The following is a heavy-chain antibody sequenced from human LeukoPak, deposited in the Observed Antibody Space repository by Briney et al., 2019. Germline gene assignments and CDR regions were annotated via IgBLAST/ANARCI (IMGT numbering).Heavy chain of an antibody. D-gene: IGHD6-19*01. J-gene: IGHJ4*02. CDR1: GFTFSDYY. V-gene: IGHV3-7*03. CDR3: ARDSTWLLDY. Sequence: GGSLRLSCAASGFTFSDYYMSWIRQAPGKGLEWVANIKQDGSEKYYVDSVKGRFTISRDNAKNSLYLQMNSLRAEDTAVYFFARDSTWLLDYWGQGTLITVSS. CDR2: IKQDGSEK.